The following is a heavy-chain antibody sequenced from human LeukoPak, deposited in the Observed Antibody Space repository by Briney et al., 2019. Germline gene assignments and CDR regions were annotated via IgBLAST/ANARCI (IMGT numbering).Heavy chain of an antibody. J-gene: IGHJ6*03. V-gene: IGHV3-74*01. CDR3: ARVLSGRGSLYSYYYYMDV. Sequence: GGSLRLSCAASGFTFSSYWMHWVRQAPGKGRVWVSRINSDGSTTSYADSVKGRFTISRDNSKNTLYLQMNSLRAEDTAVYYCARVLSGRGSLYSYYYYMDVWGKGTTVTISS. CDR2: INSDGSTT. D-gene: IGHD3-10*01. CDR1: GFTFSSYW.